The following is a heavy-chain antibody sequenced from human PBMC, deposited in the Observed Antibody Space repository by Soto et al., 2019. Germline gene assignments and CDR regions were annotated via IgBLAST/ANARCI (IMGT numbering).Heavy chain of an antibody. D-gene: IGHD3-22*01. J-gene: IGHJ4*02. V-gene: IGHV4-39*01. CDR2: IYHSGAA. CDR3: ARRRRDSSGYYYLDY. CDR1: GDSISNSDYY. Sequence: QLQLQESGPGLVKPSETLTLTCTVSGDSISNSDYYWSWIRQPPGKGLECIGSIYHSGAAYYHPSLKSRVAISIDTSKNQFSLQVSSVTAADTAVYYCARRRRDSSGYYYLDYWGQGTLVTVSS.